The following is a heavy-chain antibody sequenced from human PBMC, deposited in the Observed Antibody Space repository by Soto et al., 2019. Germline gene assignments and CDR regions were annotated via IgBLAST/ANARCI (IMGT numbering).Heavy chain of an antibody. CDR3: ARPADNWFDP. CDR1: GGSISSSSYY. Sequence: SETLSLTCTVSGGSISSSSYYWGWIRQPPGKGLEWIGSIYYSGSTYYNPSLKSRVTISVDTSKNQFSLKLSSVTAADTAVYYCARPADNWFDPWGQGTLVTVSS. CDR2: IYYSGST. V-gene: IGHV4-39*01. J-gene: IGHJ5*02. D-gene: IGHD6-13*01.